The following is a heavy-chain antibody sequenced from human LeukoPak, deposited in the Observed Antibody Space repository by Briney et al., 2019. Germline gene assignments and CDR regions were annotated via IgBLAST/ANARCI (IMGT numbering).Heavy chain of an antibody. D-gene: IGHD2-15*01. V-gene: IGHV3-48*01. Sequence: GGSVTLPCAASGFTFSSYSMSWLRQAPGKGLEWVTFISCRRSDMYYADSMKGRVTISRDNSKNTLYLQMNSLRAEVTAVYYCERDLIVVVVAATRYYDYGMDVGGQGTTGTVSS. CDR2: ISCRRSDM. J-gene: IGHJ6*02. CDR1: GFTFSSYS. CDR3: ERDLIVVVVAATRYYDYGMDV.